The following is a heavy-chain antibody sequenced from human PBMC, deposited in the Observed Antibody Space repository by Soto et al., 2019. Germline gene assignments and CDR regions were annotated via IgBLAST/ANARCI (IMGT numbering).Heavy chain of an antibody. Sequence: SETLSLTCTVSGGSISSYYWSWIRQPPGKGLEWIGYIYYSGSTNYNPSLKSRVTISVDTSKNQFSLKLSSVTAADTAVYYCARDRYSSGWPIDYWGQGTLVTVSS. CDR2: IYYSGST. J-gene: IGHJ4*02. CDR3: ARDRYSSGWPIDY. V-gene: IGHV4-59*01. CDR1: GGSISSYY. D-gene: IGHD6-19*01.